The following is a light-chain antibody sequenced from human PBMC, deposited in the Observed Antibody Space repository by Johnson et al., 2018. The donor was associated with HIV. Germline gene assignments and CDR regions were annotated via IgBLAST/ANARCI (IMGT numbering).Light chain of an antibody. CDR1: SSNIGNNY. J-gene: IGLJ1*01. CDR2: DNN. CDR3: GTWDSSLSAGGANYV. V-gene: IGLV1-51*01. Sequence: QPVLTQPPSVSAAPGQKVTISCSGSSSNIGNNYISWYQQLPGRAPKLLIYDNNKRPSGIPDRFSGSKSGTSATLGITGLPTGGEADYYCGTWDSSLSAGGANYVFGTGTKVTVL.